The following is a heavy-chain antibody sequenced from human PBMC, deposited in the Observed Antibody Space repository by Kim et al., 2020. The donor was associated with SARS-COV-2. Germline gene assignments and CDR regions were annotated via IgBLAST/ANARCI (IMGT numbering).Heavy chain of an antibody. Sequence: AQKFQGRVTMTRDTSTSTVYMELSSLRSEDTAVYYCARGNRIVGASALDYWGQGTLVTVSS. CDR3: ARGNRIVGASALDY. J-gene: IGHJ4*02. D-gene: IGHD1-26*01. V-gene: IGHV1-46*01.